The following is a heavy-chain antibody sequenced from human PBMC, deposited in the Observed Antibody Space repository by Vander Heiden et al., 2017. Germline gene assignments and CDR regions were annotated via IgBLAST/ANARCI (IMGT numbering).Heavy chain of an antibody. Sequence: EVQLVETGGGLIQPGGSLRLSCAASGFTVSSNYMSWVRQAPGTGLGWVSVIFGGGSTYYADSVKGRFTISRDNSKNTLYLQMNSLRAEDTAVYYCARLQEGRRYYYDSSGFGWFDPWGQGTLVTVSS. D-gene: IGHD3-22*01. CDR3: ARLQEGRRYYYDSSGFGWFDP. V-gene: IGHV3-53*02. CDR2: IFGGGST. CDR1: GFTVSSNY. J-gene: IGHJ5*02.